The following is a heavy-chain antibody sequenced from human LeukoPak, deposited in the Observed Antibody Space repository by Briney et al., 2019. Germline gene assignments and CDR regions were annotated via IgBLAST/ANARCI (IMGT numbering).Heavy chain of an antibody. CDR3: ARDHYDLLTGHSFDAFDL. CDR1: GFSFSGYG. Sequence: GRSLRLSCAASGFSFSGYGMHWVRQAPGKGLEWVAVIWYDGNNQYYADSVKGRFTISRDNSKNTLYLHMNSLRADDTAVYYCARDHYDLLTGHSFDAFDLWGQGTMVTVSS. J-gene: IGHJ3*01. V-gene: IGHV3-33*01. D-gene: IGHD3-9*01. CDR2: IWYDGNNQ.